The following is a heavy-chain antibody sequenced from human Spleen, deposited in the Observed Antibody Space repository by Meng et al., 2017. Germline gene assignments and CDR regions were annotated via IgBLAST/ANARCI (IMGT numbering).Heavy chain of an antibody. CDR2: IYHGGDT. V-gene: IGHV4/OR15-8*02. Sequence: QVQLQEAGPGLVKPSGTLSLTRVVSGCSLSSIYWWSWVRQPPGKGLEWIGEIYHGGDTNYNPSLKSRVTIAIDRSKNQFSLKLSSVTAADTAVYYCARKGSFDLWGRGTLVTVSS. CDR3: ARKGSFDL. CDR1: GCSLSSIYW. J-gene: IGHJ2*01.